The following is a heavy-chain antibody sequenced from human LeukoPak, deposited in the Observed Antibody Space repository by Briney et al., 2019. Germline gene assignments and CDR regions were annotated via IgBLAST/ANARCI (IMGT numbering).Heavy chain of an antibody. CDR3: ARGLYYYDSSGYSVYFDY. CDR1: GYTFTSYG. V-gene: IGHV1-18*01. J-gene: IGHJ4*02. CDR2: IRAYNGNT. D-gene: IGHD3-22*01. Sequence: GASVKVSCKASGYTFTSYGISWVRQAPGQGHEWMGWIRAYNGNTNYAQKLQGRVTMTTDTSTSTAYMELRSLRSDDTAVYYCARGLYYYDSSGYSVYFDYWGQGTLVTVSS.